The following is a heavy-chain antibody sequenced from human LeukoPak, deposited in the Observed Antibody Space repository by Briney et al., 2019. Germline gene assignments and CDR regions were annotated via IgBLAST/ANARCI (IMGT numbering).Heavy chain of an antibody. D-gene: IGHD3-22*01. V-gene: IGHV3-23*01. CDR1: GFTFANYA. CDR2: IGGGANT. J-gene: IGHJ4*02. CDR3: AKGLGYSPATLYDY. Sequence: GGSLRLSCAASGFTFANYATSWVRQAPGRGLEWISTIGGGANTYHADSVQGRFTISRDNSKNTLYLQMNSLRAEDTAVYYCAKGLGYSPATLYDYWGQGTLVTVSS.